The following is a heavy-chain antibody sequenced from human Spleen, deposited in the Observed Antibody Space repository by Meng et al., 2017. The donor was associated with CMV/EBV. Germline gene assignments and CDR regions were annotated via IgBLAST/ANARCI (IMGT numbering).Heavy chain of an antibody. D-gene: IGHD2-2*01. CDR2: INPNSGGT. J-gene: IGHJ3*02. Sequence: ASVKVSCKVSGNTLTDLSIHWVRQAPGKGLEWMGWINPNSGGTNYAQKFQGRVTMTRDTSISTAYMELSRLRSDDTAVYYCARVGPIVVVPALDAFDIWGQGTMVTVSS. CDR3: ARVGPIVVVPALDAFDI. V-gene: IGHV1-2*02. CDR1: GNTLTDLS.